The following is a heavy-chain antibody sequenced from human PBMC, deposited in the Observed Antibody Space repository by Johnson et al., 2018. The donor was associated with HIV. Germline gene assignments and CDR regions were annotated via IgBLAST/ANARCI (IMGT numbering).Heavy chain of an antibody. J-gene: IGHJ3*02. CDR3: ALLRGAAGDDAFDI. D-gene: IGHD6-13*01. V-gene: IGHV3-66*01. CDR1: GFTVSSNY. CDR2: IYSGGST. Sequence: MLLVESGGGLVNPGGSLRLSCAASGFTVSSNYMSWVRQAPGKGLEWVSVIYSGGSTYYADSAKGRFTISRDNSKNTLYLQMNSLRGEDTAVYYCALLRGAAGDDAFDIWGQGTMVTVSS.